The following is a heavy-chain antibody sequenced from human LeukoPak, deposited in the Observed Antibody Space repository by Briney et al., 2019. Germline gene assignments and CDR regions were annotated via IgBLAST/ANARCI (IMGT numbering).Heavy chain of an antibody. CDR3: AKGPSPFDY. CDR2: ISYDGSNK. Sequence: GRSLRLSCAASGFTFSSYGMHWVRQAPGKGLEWVAVISYDGSNKYYADSVKGRFTISRDNSKNTLYLQMNSLRAEDTAVYYCAKGPSPFDYWGQGTLVTVSS. J-gene: IGHJ4*02. CDR1: GFTFSSYG. V-gene: IGHV3-30*18.